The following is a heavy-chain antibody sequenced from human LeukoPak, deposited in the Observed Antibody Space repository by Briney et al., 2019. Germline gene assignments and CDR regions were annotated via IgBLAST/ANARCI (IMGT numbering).Heavy chain of an antibody. D-gene: IGHD2-2*01. Sequence: GESLKISGKGSGYRFITYWIGWVGQMPGKDLEWMGIIYPGDSDTIYSPSFQGQVTISADKYISTAYLQWSSLNASDTAMYYCARHVVVPATTDYYYYMDVWGKGTTVTVSS. CDR1: GYRFITYW. CDR2: IYPGDSDT. V-gene: IGHV5-51*01. CDR3: ARHVVVPATTDYYYYMDV. J-gene: IGHJ6*03.